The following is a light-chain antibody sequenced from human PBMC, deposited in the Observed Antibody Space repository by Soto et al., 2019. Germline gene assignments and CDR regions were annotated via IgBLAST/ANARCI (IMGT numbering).Light chain of an antibody. J-gene: IGKJ3*01. CDR1: QRISTY. CDR3: QQTYSTPFT. Sequence: IQMTQSPSSLSASVGDRVTITCRASQRISTYLNWYQQKPGKAPKLLIYAASNLQSGVPSRFSGSGSGTDFTLTISNLQPEDFATYYCQQTYSTPFTFGPGTKVDIK. V-gene: IGKV1-39*01. CDR2: AAS.